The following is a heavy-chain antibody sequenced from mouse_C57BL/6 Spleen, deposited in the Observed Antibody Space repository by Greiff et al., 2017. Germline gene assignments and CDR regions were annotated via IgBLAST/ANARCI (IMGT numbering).Heavy chain of an antibody. D-gene: IGHD1-1*01. V-gene: IGHV2-3*01. CDR3: AKQNPYYYGSSYPYYAMDY. CDR1: GFSLTSYG. J-gene: IGHJ4*01. Sequence: VQLVESGPGLVAPSQSLSITCTVSGFSLTSYGVSWVRQPPGKGLEWLGVIWGDGSTNYHSALISRLSISKDNSKSQVFLKLNSLQTDDTATYYCAKQNPYYYGSSYPYYAMDYWGQGTSVTVSS. CDR2: IWGDGST.